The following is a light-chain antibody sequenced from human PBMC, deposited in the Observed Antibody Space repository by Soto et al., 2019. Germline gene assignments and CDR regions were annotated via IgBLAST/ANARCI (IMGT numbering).Light chain of an antibody. CDR3: QQYSAWPLT. V-gene: IGKV3-15*01. J-gene: IGKJ4*01. Sequence: EIVMTQSPATLSVSPGERATLSCRASQSLYNNLAWYQQKPGQAPRLLIYFASTRATGIPARFSGSGSGTDFSLTISSLQSEDFAVYYCQQYSAWPLTFGGGTKVETK. CDR1: QSLYNN. CDR2: FAS.